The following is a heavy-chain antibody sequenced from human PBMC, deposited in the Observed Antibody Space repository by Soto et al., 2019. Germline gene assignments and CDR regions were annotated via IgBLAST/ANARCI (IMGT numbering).Heavy chain of an antibody. J-gene: IGHJ3*02. CDR2: IYYSGST. Sequence: SETLSLTCTVSGGSISSSSYYWGWIRQPPGKGLEWIGSIYYSGSTHYNPSLKSRVTISVDTSKNQFSLKLSSVTAADTAVYYCARHISSRGSRPPDPFDIWGQGTMVTVSS. V-gene: IGHV4-39*01. CDR1: GGSISSSSYY. D-gene: IGHD1-26*01. CDR3: ARHISSRGSRPPDPFDI.